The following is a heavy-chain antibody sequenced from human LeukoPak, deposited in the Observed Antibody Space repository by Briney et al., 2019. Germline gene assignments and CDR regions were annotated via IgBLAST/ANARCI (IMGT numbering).Heavy chain of an antibody. CDR3: AKPTGTGVAKWYFDS. CDR1: GFTFSVYA. CDR2: IRVSGGGAT. V-gene: IGHV3-23*01. J-gene: IGHJ4*02. D-gene: IGHD3-10*01. Sequence: PGGSLRLSCAASGFTFSVYAMTWVRQAPGKGLEWVSTIRVSGGGATYYADSVQGRFTISRDNSKNTLRLQMSSLRVEDTAVYYCAKPTGTGVAKWYFDSWGQGTLVTVSS.